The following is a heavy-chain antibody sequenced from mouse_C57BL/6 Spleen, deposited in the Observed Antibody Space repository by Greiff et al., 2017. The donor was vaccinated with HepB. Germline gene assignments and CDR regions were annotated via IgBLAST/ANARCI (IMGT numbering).Heavy chain of an antibody. CDR3: ARGQLRLPFAY. CDR1: GYAFTNYL. J-gene: IGHJ3*01. D-gene: IGHD3-2*02. CDR2: INPGSGGT. Sequence: QVQLQQSGAELVRPGPSVKVSCKASGYAFTNYLIEWVKQRPGQGLEWIGVINPGSGGTNYNEKFKGKATLTADKSSSTAYMQLSSLTSEDSAVYFCARGQLRLPFAYWGQGTLGTVSA. V-gene: IGHV1-54*01.